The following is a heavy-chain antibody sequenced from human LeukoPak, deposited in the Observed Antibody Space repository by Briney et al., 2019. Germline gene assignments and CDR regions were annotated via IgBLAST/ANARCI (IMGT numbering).Heavy chain of an antibody. CDR2: IYSGGST. V-gene: IGHV3-66*01. Sequence: GGSLRLSCAASGFTVSSNYMSWVRQAPGKGLEWVSVIYSGGSTYYADSVKGRFTISRDNSENTLYLQMNSLRAEDTAVYYCARVQSYSYALDYWGQGTLVTVSS. D-gene: IGHD5-18*01. CDR1: GFTVSSNY. CDR3: ARVQSYSYALDY. J-gene: IGHJ4*02.